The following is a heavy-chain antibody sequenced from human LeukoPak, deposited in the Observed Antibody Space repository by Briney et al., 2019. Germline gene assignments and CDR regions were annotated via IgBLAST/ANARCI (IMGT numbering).Heavy chain of an antibody. Sequence: ALVKVSCKASGYTFTSYDINWVRQATGQGLEWMGWMNPNSGNTGYAQKFQGRVTITADESTSTAYMELSSLRSEDTAVYYCAREWVEMATRAGAFDIWGQGTMVTVSS. CDR2: MNPNSGNT. J-gene: IGHJ3*02. CDR1: GYTFTSYD. D-gene: IGHD5-24*01. CDR3: AREWVEMATRAGAFDI. V-gene: IGHV1-8*01.